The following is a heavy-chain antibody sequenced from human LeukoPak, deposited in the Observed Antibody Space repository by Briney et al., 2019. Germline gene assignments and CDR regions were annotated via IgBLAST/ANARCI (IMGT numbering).Heavy chain of an antibody. D-gene: IGHD3-22*01. CDR1: GGSISSGGYS. Sequence: PSQTLSLTCAVSGGSISSGGYSWSWLRPPPGKGREWVVYIYRSGSTYSNPSPQSRVTISSATSKTQSSLQLSSVTAADTAMYHCARSTREHYYDSSGYPDFDLCGRATLLTVSS. CDR3: ARSTREHYYDSSGYPDFDL. V-gene: IGHV4-30-2*01. CDR2: IYRSGST. J-gene: IGHJ2*01.